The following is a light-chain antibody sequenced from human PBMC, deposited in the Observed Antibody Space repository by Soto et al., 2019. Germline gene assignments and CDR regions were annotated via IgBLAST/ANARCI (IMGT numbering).Light chain of an antibody. Sequence: EIVMTQSPATLSVSPGERATLSCRASQSVSTNLAWYQQKPGQAPRLLIYRASTRATGIPARFSGGGSGTEFTLPISSLQSEDFAVYICQQYNNWPPRWTFGQGTKVEIK. CDR2: RAS. J-gene: IGKJ1*01. CDR1: QSVSTN. V-gene: IGKV3-15*01. CDR3: QQYNNWPPRWT.